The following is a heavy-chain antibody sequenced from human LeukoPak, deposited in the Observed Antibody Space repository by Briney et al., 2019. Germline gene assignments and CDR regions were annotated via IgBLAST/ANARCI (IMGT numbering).Heavy chain of an antibody. Sequence: SETLSLTCAVYGGSFSGYYWSWIRQPPGKGLEWIGEINHSGSTNYSPSLKSRVTISVDTSKNQFSLKVSSVTAADTAVYYCARLPTYYYDSSGYYPVAGFDYWGQGTLVTVSS. D-gene: IGHD3-22*01. CDR1: GGSFSGYY. V-gene: IGHV4-34*01. J-gene: IGHJ4*02. CDR3: ARLPTYYYDSSGYYPVAGFDY. CDR2: INHSGST.